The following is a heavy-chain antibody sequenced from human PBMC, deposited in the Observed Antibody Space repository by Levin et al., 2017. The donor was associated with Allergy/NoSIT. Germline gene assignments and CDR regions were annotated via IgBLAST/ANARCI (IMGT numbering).Heavy chain of an antibody. Sequence: LSLTCAASGFSFSAYSLHWVRQAPGKGLDWVALLSYDGSDKYYADSVKGRFTVSRDNSKNTLYLQMSSLGTEDTGIYYCAKVGWFGELVGGSFEYWGQGTLVTVSS. CDR2: LSYDGSDK. CDR3: AKVGWFGELVGGSFEY. D-gene: IGHD3-10*01. J-gene: IGHJ4*02. CDR1: GFSFSAYS. V-gene: IGHV3-30-3*01.